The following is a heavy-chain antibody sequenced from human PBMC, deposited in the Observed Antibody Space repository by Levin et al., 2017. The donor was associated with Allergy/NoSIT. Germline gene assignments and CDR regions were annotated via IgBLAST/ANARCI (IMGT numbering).Heavy chain of an antibody. CDR1: GYSISSGYY. CDR3: AITYYYDSSGYYYVGFDY. CDR2: IYHSGST. J-gene: IGHJ4*02. V-gene: IGHV4-38-2*01. D-gene: IGHD3-22*01. Sequence: SQTLSLTCAVSGYSISSGYYWGWIRQPPGKGLEWIGSIYHSGSTYYNPSLKSRVTISVDTSKNQFSLKLSSVTAADTAVYYCAITYYYDSSGYYYVGFDYWGQGTLVTVSS.